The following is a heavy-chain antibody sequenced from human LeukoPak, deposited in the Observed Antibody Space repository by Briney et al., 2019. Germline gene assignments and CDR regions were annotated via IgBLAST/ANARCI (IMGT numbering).Heavy chain of an antibody. CDR2: ISGSGGGT. Sequence: GGSLRLSCAASGFTFSSYAMSWVRQPPGKGLEWVSAISGSGGGTYYADSVKGRFTISRDNSKNTLYLQMNSLRAEDTAVYYCAKVTSSGYYNDYWGQGTLVTVSS. CDR3: AKVTSSGYYNDY. D-gene: IGHD3-22*01. CDR1: GFTFSSYA. J-gene: IGHJ4*02. V-gene: IGHV3-23*01.